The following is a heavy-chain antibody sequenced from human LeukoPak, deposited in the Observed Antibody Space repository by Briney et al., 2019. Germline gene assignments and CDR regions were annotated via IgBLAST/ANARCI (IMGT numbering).Heavy chain of an antibody. J-gene: IGHJ6*02. CDR1: GYTFTSYD. D-gene: IGHD3-3*01. CDR3: ARVPTYYDFWSGYYSYYYYYGMDV. V-gene: IGHV1-8*01. Sequence: ASVNVSCKASGYTFTSYDINWVRQATGQGLEWMGWMNPNSGNTGYAQKFQGRVTMTRNTSISTAYMELSSLRSEDTAVYYCARVPTYYDFWSGYYSYYYYYGMDVWGQGTTVTVSS. CDR2: MNPNSGNT.